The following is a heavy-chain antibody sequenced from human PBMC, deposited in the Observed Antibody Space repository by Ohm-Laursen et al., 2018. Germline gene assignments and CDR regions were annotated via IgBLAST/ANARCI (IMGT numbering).Heavy chain of an antibody. CDR2: ISGSGGST. J-gene: IGHJ4*02. D-gene: IGHD1-26*01. CDR3: ARAQGYFSFFDY. Sequence: SLRLSCAASGFTFSSYAMSWVRQAPGKGLEWVSAISGSGGSTYYADSVKGRFTISRDNAKNSLYLQMNSLRAEDTAIYYCARAQGYFSFFDYWGQGTLVTVSS. CDR1: GFTFSSYA. V-gene: IGHV3-23*01.